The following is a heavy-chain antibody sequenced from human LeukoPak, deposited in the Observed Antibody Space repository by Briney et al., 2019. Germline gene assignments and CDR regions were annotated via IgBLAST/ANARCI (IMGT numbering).Heavy chain of an antibody. CDR2: IWYDGSNK. CDR3: AKALGSALVRGVMNY. D-gene: IGHD3-10*01. V-gene: IGHV3-30*02. CDR1: GFTFTTYR. Sequence: GGSLRLSCEAPGFTFTTYRMTSGRPAPGKGLGWVTFIWYDGSNKYYAYSVKGRFTISRDNSNNTMYLQMDSLRAEDTAVYYCAKALGSALVRGVMNYWGQGTPVTASS. J-gene: IGHJ4*02.